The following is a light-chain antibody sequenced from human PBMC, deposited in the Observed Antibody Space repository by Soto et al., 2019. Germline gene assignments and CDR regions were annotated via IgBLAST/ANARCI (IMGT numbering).Light chain of an antibody. CDR2: DVS. CDR1: SSDVGGYNY. J-gene: IGLJ1*01. V-gene: IGLV2-14*01. Sequence: QSVLTQPASVSGSPGQSITISCTGTSSDVGGYNYVSWYQQHPGKAPKLMIYDVSKRPSGVSNRFSGSKSGNTASLTISGLQAEDEADYYCSSYTSSSTLCVFGTGTKITVL. CDR3: SSYTSSSTLCV.